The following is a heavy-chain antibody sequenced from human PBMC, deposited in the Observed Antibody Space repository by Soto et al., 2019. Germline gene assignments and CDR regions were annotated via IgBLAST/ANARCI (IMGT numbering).Heavy chain of an antibody. J-gene: IGHJ5*02. Sequence: ASVKVSCKASGGTFSSYAISWVRQAPGQGLEWMGGIIPIFGTANYAQKFQGRVTITADESTSTAYMELSSLRSEDTAVYYCARATYCGGDCYSRFDPWGQGTLVTVSS. V-gene: IGHV1-69*13. D-gene: IGHD2-21*02. CDR1: GGTFSSYA. CDR2: IIPIFGTA. CDR3: ARATYCGGDCYSRFDP.